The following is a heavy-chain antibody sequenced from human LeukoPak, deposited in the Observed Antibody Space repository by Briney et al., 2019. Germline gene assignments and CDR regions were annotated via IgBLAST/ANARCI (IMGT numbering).Heavy chain of an antibody. V-gene: IGHV3-23*01. D-gene: IGHD3-10*01. Sequence: GSLRLSCAASGFTFSSYAMSWVRQAPGKGLEWVSAISGSGGSTYYADSVKGRFTISRDNSKNTLYLQMNSLRAEDTAVYYCAKSMGFGELFRIDYYYFDYWGQGTLVTVSS. CDR2: ISGSGGST. J-gene: IGHJ4*02. CDR1: GFTFSSYA. CDR3: AKSMGFGELFRIDYYYFDY.